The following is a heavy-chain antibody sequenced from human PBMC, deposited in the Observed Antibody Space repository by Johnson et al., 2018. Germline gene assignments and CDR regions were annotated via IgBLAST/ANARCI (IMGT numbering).Heavy chain of an antibody. CDR2: ISSSSSTI. CDR3: ARGDSISCYNNYYYMDV. CDR1: GFTFSSYS. D-gene: IGHD6-13*01. V-gene: IGHV3-48*01. J-gene: IGHJ6*03. Sequence: VQLVQSGGGLVQPGRSLRLSCAASGFTFSSYSMNWVRQAPGKGLEWVSYISSSSSTIYYADSVKGRFTLSRDNSKNTLYLQMNSLRAEDTAVYYCARGDSISCYNNYYYMDVWGKGTTVTVSS.